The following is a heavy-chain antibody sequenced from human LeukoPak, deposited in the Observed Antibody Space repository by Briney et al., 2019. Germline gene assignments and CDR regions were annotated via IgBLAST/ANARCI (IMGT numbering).Heavy chain of an antibody. CDR1: GFTFKKYA. Sequence: GGSLRLSCSASGFTFKKYAMHWVRQAPGKGLEYVSAINSNGGRTYYADSVKGRFTISGDNSKNTLYLQMSSLRVDDTAVYYCVKDLYYDNSGYYSGAFDYWGQGTLVTVSS. D-gene: IGHD3-22*01. V-gene: IGHV3-64D*09. J-gene: IGHJ4*02. CDR3: VKDLYYDNSGYYSGAFDY. CDR2: INSNGGRT.